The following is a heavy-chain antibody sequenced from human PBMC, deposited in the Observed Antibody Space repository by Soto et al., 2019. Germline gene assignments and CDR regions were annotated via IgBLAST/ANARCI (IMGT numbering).Heavy chain of an antibody. Sequence: QVQLVQSGAEVKKPGASVRVSCKSSGYTFTDYGITWVRQAPGQGLEWMGWINTYKGNINYAQRLQGRVTMTTDTSTSTAYMELRSLTSDDTAVYYCVRERGGYKHFDYWGQGALVTVSS. CDR2: INTYKGNI. D-gene: IGHD1-26*01. J-gene: IGHJ4*02. V-gene: IGHV1-18*01. CDR3: VRERGGYKHFDY. CDR1: GYTFTDYG.